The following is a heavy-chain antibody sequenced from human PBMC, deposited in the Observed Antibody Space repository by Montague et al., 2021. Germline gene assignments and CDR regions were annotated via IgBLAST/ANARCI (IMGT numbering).Heavy chain of an antibody. CDR3: ARDQGQGYCGGDCYVGLDY. V-gene: IGHV3-66*01. J-gene: IGHJ4*02. CDR1: GLTVSSNY. Sequence: SLRLSCAASGLTVSSNYMSWVRQAPGQGLEWVSIIHSEDNTVYADSVKGRFTISRDNSKNTLYLQMNSLRAEDTAVYFCARDQGQGYCGGDCYVGLDYWGQGTLVTVSS. CDR2: IHSEDNT. D-gene: IGHD2-21*01.